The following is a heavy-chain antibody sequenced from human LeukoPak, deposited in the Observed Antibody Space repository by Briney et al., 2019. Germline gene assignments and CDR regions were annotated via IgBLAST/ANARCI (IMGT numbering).Heavy chain of an antibody. D-gene: IGHD3-10*01. CDR1: GGSFSGYY. CDR3: ARGTWESWNYYGSGSYRPNYFDY. J-gene: IGHJ4*02. V-gene: IGHV4-34*01. CDR2: INHSGST. Sequence: SETLSLTCAVYGGSFSGYYWSWIRQPPGKGLEWIGEINHSGSTNYNPSLKSRVTIPVDTSKNQFSLKLSSVTAADTAVYYCARGTWESWNYYGSGSYRPNYFDYWGQGTLVTVSS.